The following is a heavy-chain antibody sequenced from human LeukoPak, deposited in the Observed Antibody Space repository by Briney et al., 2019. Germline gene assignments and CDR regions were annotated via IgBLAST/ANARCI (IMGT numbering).Heavy chain of an antibody. D-gene: IGHD6-13*01. V-gene: IGHV7-4-1*02. Sequence: ASVKVSCKASGYTFTSYAMNWVRQAPGQGLEWMGWINTNTGNPTYAQGFTGRFVFSLDTSVSTAYLQISSLKAEDTAVYYCARVGGYSSSWYRGAFGIWGQGTMVTVSS. CDR1: GYTFTSYA. J-gene: IGHJ3*02. CDR3: ARVGGYSSSWYRGAFGI. CDR2: INTNTGNP.